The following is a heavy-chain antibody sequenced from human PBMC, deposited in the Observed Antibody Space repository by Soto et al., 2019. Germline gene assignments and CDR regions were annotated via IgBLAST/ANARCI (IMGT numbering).Heavy chain of an antibody. V-gene: IGHV3-30*18. J-gene: IGHJ6*02. CDR1: GFTFSSYG. CDR2: ISYDGSNK. Sequence: QVQLVESGGGVVQPGRSLRLSCAASGFTFSSYGMHWVRQAPGKGLEWVAVISYDGSNKYYADSVKGRFTISRDNSKNTLYLQMNSLRAEDTAVYYCAKELSHLIAAAGNAGYYYYGMDVWGQGTTVTVSS. CDR3: AKELSHLIAAAGNAGYYYYGMDV. D-gene: IGHD6-13*01.